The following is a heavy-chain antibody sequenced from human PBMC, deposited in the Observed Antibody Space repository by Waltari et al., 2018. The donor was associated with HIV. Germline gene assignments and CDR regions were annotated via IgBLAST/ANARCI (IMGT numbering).Heavy chain of an antibody. V-gene: IGHV2-70*04. D-gene: IGHD3-10*01. Sequence: HVTLNESGPALVKATETLTLICTFAGFSVNTDVVRMMWIRQPPGKALEWLARIDWDEDKFYNTSLKARLTISKDISKHQVVLKVANLGPVDTGTYFCARDYGGNAGPFDSWGQGVQVTVSA. CDR3: ARDYGGNAGPFDS. CDR1: GFSVNTDVVR. CDR2: IDWDEDK. J-gene: IGHJ5*01.